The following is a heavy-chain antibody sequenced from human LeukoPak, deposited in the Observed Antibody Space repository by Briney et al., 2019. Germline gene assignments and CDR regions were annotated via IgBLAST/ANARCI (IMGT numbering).Heavy chain of an antibody. D-gene: IGHD3-9*01. CDR3: ARESRGYDILTGKYHRGYYSYYMDV. CDR2: TSSSDAGK. CDR1: SFSLSSYA. V-gene: IGHV3-23*01. J-gene: IGHJ6*03. Sequence: GGSLRLSCTVSSFSLSSYALSWVRRAPGKGLEWVSATSSSDAGKYYADSVRGRFTISRDNSRNTMYLQMNSLRVEDAAVYYCARESRGYDILTGKYHRGYYSYYMDVWGKGTTVTVSS.